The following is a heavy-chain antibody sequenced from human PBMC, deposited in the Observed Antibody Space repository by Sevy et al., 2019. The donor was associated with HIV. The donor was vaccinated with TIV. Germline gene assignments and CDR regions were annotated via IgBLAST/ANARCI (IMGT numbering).Heavy chain of an antibody. CDR2: ISAYNGNT. D-gene: IGHD6-6*01. CDR1: GYTFTSYG. CDR3: ARARTSYSSSRGDFDY. V-gene: IGHV1-18*01. Sequence: ASVKVSCKASGYTFTSYGISWVRQAPGQGLEWMGWISAYNGNTNYAQKLQGRVTMTTDTSTSTAYMELRSLGSDDTAVYYCARARTSYSSSRGDFDYWGQGTLVTVSS. J-gene: IGHJ4*02.